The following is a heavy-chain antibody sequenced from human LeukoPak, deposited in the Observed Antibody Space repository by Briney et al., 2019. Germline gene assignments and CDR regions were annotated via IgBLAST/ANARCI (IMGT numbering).Heavy chain of an antibody. CDR3: ARVYSSSWPFDP. D-gene: IGHD6-13*01. V-gene: IGHV1-69*04. Sequence: ASVKVSCKASGYTFTSYAMHWVRQAPGQGLEWMGRIIPILGIANYAQKFQGRVTITADKSTGTAYMELSSLRSEDTAVYYCARVYSSSWPFDPWGQGTLVTVSS. CDR2: IIPILGIA. J-gene: IGHJ5*02. CDR1: GYTFTSYA.